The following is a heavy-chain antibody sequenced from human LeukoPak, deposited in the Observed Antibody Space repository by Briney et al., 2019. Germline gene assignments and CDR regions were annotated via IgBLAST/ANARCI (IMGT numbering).Heavy chain of an antibody. CDR3: ASGKMRGYCSSTSCPRLGYFDY. CDR1: GGSFSGYY. V-gene: IGHV4-34*01. CDR2: INHSGST. D-gene: IGHD2-2*01. Sequence: SETLSLTCAVYGGSFSGYYWSWIRQPPGKGLEWIGEINHSGSTNYNPSLKSRVTILVDTSKNQFSLKLSSVTAADMAVYYCASGKMRGYCSSTSCPRLGYFDYWGQGTLVTVSS. J-gene: IGHJ4*02.